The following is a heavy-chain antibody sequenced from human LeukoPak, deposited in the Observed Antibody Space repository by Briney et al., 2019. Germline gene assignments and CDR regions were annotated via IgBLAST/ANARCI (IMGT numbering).Heavy chain of an antibody. Sequence: GGSLRLSCAASGFTDGSNYMSWVRAAPGKELEWVSVIYSGCNTYHADSVKGRFTISRDKSKNTLYLQMNSLRAEDTAVYYCARIVAGGAFDIWGQGTMVTVSS. CDR1: GFTDGSNY. CDR2: IYSGCNT. D-gene: IGHD1-26*01. J-gene: IGHJ3*02. V-gene: IGHV3-66*01. CDR3: ARIVAGGAFDI.